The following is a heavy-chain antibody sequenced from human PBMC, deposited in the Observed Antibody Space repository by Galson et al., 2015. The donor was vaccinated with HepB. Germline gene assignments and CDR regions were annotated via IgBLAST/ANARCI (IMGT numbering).Heavy chain of an antibody. D-gene: IGHD6-19*01. CDR2: ISGSGGST. J-gene: IGHJ4*02. Sequence: SLRLSCAASGFTFSSYAMSWVRQAPGKGLEWVSAISGSGGSTYYADSVKGRFTISRDNSKNTLYLQMNSLRAEDTAVYYCAKDGGEDGVAVAGTGEFDYWGQGTLVTVSS. CDR1: GFTFSSYA. CDR3: AKDGGEDGVAVAGTGEFDY. V-gene: IGHV3-23*01.